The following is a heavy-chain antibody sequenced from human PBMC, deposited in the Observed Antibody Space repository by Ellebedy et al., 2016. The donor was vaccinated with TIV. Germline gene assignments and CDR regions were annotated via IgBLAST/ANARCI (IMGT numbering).Heavy chain of an antibody. CDR3: SREGLEAGMDL. V-gene: IGHV3-30*04. CDR1: GFTFSHHA. J-gene: IGHJ6*02. Sequence: GGSLRLSCAASGFTFSHHAFYWVRQAPGKGLEWVTIISYDGNNKFYLDSVEGRFSISRDDSKITLYLQMNSLRPEDTAVYYCSREGLEAGMDLWGQGTTVIVSS. CDR2: ISYDGNNK.